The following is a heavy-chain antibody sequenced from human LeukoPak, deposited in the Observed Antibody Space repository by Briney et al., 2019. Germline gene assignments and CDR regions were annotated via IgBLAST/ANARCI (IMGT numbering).Heavy chain of an antibody. CDR3: AGISKGMVRGDYDY. CDR2: INPNSGGT. Sequence: ASVKVSCKASGYTFTGYYMHWVRQAPGQGLEWMGWINPNSGGTNYAQKFQGRVTMTRDTSISTAYMELSRLRSDDTAVYYCAGISKGMVRGDYDYWGQGTLVTVSS. J-gene: IGHJ4*02. V-gene: IGHV1-2*02. D-gene: IGHD3-10*01. CDR1: GYTFTGYY.